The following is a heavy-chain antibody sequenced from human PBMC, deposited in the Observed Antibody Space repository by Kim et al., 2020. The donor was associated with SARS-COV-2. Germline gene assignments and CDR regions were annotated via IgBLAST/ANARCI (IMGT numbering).Heavy chain of an antibody. CDR1: GFTFNDYA. CDR2: ISWNSGSI. J-gene: IGHJ6*01. Sequence: GGSLRLSCAASGFTFNDYAMHWVRQAPGKGLEWVSGISWNSGSIGYADSVKGRFTISRDNAKNSLFLQMNSLRAEDTALYYCAKAGYYVYVWGSYRYDY. CDR3: AKAGYYVYVWGSYRYDY. V-gene: IGHV3-9*01. D-gene: IGHD3-16*02.